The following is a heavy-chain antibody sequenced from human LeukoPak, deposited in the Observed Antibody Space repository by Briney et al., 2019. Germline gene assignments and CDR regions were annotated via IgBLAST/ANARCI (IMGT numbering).Heavy chain of an antibody. Sequence: GASVKVSCKASGGTFSSYAISWVRQAPGQGLEWMGGIIPIFGTANYAQKFQGRVTITADESTSTAYMELSSLRSEDTAVYYCARGGGSSEPNYYYGMDVWGQGTTVTVSS. J-gene: IGHJ6*02. D-gene: IGHD6-6*01. CDR3: ARGGGSSEPNYYYGMDV. V-gene: IGHV1-69*13. CDR1: GGTFSSYA. CDR2: IIPIFGTA.